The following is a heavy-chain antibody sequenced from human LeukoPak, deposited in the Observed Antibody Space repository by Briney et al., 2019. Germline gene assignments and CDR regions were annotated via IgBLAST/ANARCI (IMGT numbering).Heavy chain of an antibody. J-gene: IGHJ5*02. CDR3: ARSSGWPRNWFDP. D-gene: IGHD6-19*01. CDR1: GGSISSYY. CDR2: IYYSGST. Sequence: PSETLSLTCTVSGGSISSYYWSWIRQPPGKGLEWIGYIYYSGSTNYNPSLKSRVIISVDTSKNQFSLKLSSVTAADTAVYYCARSSGWPRNWFDPWGQGTLVTVSS. V-gene: IGHV4-59*01.